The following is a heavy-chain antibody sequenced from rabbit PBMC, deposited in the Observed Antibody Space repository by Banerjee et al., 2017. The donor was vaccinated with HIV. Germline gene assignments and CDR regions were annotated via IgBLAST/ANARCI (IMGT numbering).Heavy chain of an antibody. J-gene: IGHJ4*01. V-gene: IGHV1S45*01. CDR2: INVGDGST. CDR3: ARRYPYNGYGGYGPFDL. D-gene: IGHD6-1*01. Sequence: QEQLVESGGGLVQPEGSLTVTCKASGIDFSSYYDMCWVRQAPGKGLEWIACINVGDGSTYYGSWAKGRFTISKTSSTTVTLQVTSLTAADTATYFCARRYPYNGYGGYGPFDLWGPGTLVTVS. CDR1: GIDFSSYYD.